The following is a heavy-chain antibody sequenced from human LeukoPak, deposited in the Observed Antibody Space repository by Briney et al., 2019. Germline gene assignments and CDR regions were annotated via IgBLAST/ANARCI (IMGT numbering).Heavy chain of an antibody. D-gene: IGHD4-17*01. Sequence: GGSLRLSCAASGFPFSSYAMSWVRQAPGKGLEWVSAVSYTGGMTYYADSVKGRFTISRDNSKNTLYPQMNGLRAEDTAVYYCAKDGRSDLGDHHEYFDYWGQGTLVTVSS. CDR1: GFPFSSYA. CDR2: VSYTGGMT. CDR3: AKDGRSDLGDHHEYFDY. V-gene: IGHV3-23*01. J-gene: IGHJ4*02.